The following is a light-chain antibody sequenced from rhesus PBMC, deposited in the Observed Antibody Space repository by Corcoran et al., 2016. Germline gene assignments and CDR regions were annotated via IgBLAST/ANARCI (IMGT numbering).Light chain of an antibody. CDR3: LQYNSDPGT. CDR1: QGISTY. CDR2: KAS. V-gene: IGKV1-43*02. Sequence: DIQMTQSPSSLSASVGDRVTITCRSSQGISTYLNWYQQKPGKAPKRLVYKASNLESGIPSRLSGSGSGTEFTLTLRRLQPEVFATYYCLQYNSDPGTFGQGTKVAIK. J-gene: IGKJ1*01.